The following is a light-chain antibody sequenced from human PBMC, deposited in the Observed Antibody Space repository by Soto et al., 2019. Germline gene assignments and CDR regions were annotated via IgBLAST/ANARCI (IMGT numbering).Light chain of an antibody. CDR3: QQFGSSAWT. CDR2: GAS. V-gene: IGKV3-20*01. CDR1: QRVSSSY. J-gene: IGKJ1*01. Sequence: VLTQSPGTLSVSPGERATLSCRASQRVSSSYLAWYQQKPGQAPRLLIQGASSRATGIPDRFSGSGSGTDFTLTINRLEPEDFAVYYCQQFGSSAWTFGQGTKVDIK.